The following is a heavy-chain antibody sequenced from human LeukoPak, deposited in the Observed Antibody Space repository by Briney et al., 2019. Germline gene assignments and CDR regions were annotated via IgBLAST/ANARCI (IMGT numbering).Heavy chain of an antibody. D-gene: IGHD5-12*01. CDR3: ARSGYDRYYYYMDV. V-gene: IGHV4-61*02. Sequence: PSETLSLTCTVSGDSISSSSYYWGWIRQPAGKGLEWIGRIYTSGSTNYNPSLKSRVTISVDTSNNQFSLKLSSVTAADTAVYCCARSGYDRYYYYMDVWGKGTTVTVSS. J-gene: IGHJ6*03. CDR2: IYTSGST. CDR1: GDSISSSSYY.